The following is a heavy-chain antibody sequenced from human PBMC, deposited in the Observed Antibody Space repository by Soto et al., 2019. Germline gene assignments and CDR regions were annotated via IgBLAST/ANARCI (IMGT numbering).Heavy chain of an antibody. CDR3: AREGGAPSGWLDP. Sequence: EVQLSESGGDLRQPGGSLRLSCAASGFTFTNYAMTWVRQTPGKGLEWVSGISASGGLKYYADSVQGRFTVSRDNSKNILYLQMDNLRDEDTALYYCAREGGAPSGWLDPWGQGTQVTVSS. CDR2: ISASGGLK. CDR1: GFTFTNYA. D-gene: IGHD1-26*01. V-gene: IGHV3-23*01. J-gene: IGHJ5*02.